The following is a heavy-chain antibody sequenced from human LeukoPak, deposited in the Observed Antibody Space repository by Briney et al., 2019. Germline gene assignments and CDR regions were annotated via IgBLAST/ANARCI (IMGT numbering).Heavy chain of an antibody. Sequence: SGGSLRLSCAASGFTFSCNWMHWVRQGPGKGLVWVSRINSDGSSTSYADSVKGRFTISRDNAKNTLYLQMNSLRAEDTAVYYCARDSSFRSTGRGVIGFTDYWGQGTLVTVSS. V-gene: IGHV3-74*01. CDR3: ARDSSFRSTGRGVIGFTDY. J-gene: IGHJ4*02. D-gene: IGHD3-10*01. CDR2: INSDGSST. CDR1: GFTFSCNW.